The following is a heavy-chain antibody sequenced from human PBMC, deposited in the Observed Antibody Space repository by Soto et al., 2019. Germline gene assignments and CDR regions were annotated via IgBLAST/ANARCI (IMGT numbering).Heavy chain of an antibody. D-gene: IGHD6-19*01. V-gene: IGHV1-18*01. J-gene: IGHJ4*02. Sequence: QVQLVQSGAEVKKPGASVKVSCKASGYTFTSYGISWVRQAPGQGLEWMGWISAYNGNTNYAQKLQGRVTMTTDTATSTAYMELRSLRSDDTAVYYCARNPSGDSSGWYYRFDYWGQGTLVTVSS. CDR1: GYTFTSYG. CDR2: ISAYNGNT. CDR3: ARNPSGDSSGWYYRFDY.